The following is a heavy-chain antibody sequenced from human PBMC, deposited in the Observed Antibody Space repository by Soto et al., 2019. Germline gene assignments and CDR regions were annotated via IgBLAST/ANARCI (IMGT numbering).Heavy chain of an antibody. CDR3: AIRDSYYYYYRMDV. D-gene: IGHD2-21*02. Sequence: SETLSLTCTVSGGSISSSSYYWGWIRQPPGKGLEWIGSIYYSGSTYYNPSLKSRVTISVDTSKNQFSLKLSSVTAADTAVYYCAIRDSYYYYYRMDVWGQGTTVTVYS. J-gene: IGHJ6*02. CDR2: IYYSGST. CDR1: GGSISSSSYY. V-gene: IGHV4-39*01.